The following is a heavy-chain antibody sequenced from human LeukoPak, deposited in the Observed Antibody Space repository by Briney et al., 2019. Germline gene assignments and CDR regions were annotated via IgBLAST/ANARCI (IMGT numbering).Heavy chain of an antibody. CDR1: GGSISSYY. CDR2: IYYSGST. V-gene: IGHV4-59*01. D-gene: IGHD6-19*01. Sequence: PSETLSLTCTVSGGSISSYYWSWIRQPPGKGLEWIGYIYYSGSTNYNPSLKSRVTISVDTSKNQFSLKLSSVTAADTVVYYCARAGVAVAGTYPNYYYYMDVWGKGTTVTVSS. J-gene: IGHJ6*03. CDR3: ARAGVAVAGTYPNYYYYMDV.